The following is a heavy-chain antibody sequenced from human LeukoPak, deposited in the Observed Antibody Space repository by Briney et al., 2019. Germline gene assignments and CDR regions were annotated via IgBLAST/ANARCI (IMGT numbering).Heavy chain of an antibody. D-gene: IGHD4-17*01. CDR1: DFTFSNYW. CDR2: LKQDGREI. J-gene: IGHJ4*02. V-gene: IGHV3-7*01. CDR3: ATIEAVRFHY. Sequence: GGSLRLSCVASDFTFSNYWVSWVRQAPGKGLEWVGNLKQDGREIYYLDSVKGRFTISRDNTKSSLYLQMNSLRAEDTAVYYCATIEAVRFHYWGQGTLVTVSS.